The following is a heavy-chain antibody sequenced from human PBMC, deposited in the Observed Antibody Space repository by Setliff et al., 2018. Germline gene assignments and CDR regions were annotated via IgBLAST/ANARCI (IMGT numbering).Heavy chain of an antibody. CDR2: INTNTGNP. CDR1: GYTFTSYA. V-gene: IGHV7-4-1*02. Sequence: GASVTVSCKASGYTFTSYAMNWVRQAPGQGLEWMGWINTNTGNPTYAQGFTGRFVFSLDTSVSTADLQISSLKAEDTAVYYFASVVPRYAFDIWGQGTMVTVSS. CDR3: ASVVPRYAFDI. J-gene: IGHJ3*02. D-gene: IGHD2-2*01.